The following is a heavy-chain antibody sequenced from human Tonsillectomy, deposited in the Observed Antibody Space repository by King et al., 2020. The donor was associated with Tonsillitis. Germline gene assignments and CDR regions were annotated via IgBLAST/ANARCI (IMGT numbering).Heavy chain of an antibody. CDR2: IDPSDSYT. V-gene: IGHV5-10-1*01. Sequence: QLVQSGAEVKKPGESLRIYCKGSGYSFTSYWISWVRQMPGKGLEWMGRIDPSDSYTNYSPSFQGHVPISADKAISTAYLQWSSLKASDTAMYYCARHSFPHCSGGSCYSYWGQGTLVTVSS. CDR3: ARHSFPHCSGGSCYSY. J-gene: IGHJ4*02. D-gene: IGHD2-15*01. CDR1: GYSFTSYW.